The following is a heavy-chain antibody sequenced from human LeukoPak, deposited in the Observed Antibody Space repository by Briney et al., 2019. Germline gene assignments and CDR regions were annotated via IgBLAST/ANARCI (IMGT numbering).Heavy chain of an antibody. CDR3: ARDYRSSSGWTVDY. J-gene: IGHJ4*02. Sequence: ASVKVSCKASGYTFTSNDINWVRQATGQGLEWMGWMNPHSGSVGYAQKFQGRVIMTWDTSISTAYMELSSLTSDDTAVYYCARDYRSSSGWTVDYWGQGTLVTVSS. CDR2: MNPHSGSV. CDR1: GYTFTSND. D-gene: IGHD6-19*01. V-gene: IGHV1-8*01.